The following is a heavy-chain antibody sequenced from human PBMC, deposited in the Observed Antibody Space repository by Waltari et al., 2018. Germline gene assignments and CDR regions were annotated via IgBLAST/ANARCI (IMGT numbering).Heavy chain of an antibody. CDR2: ISYDGSNK. CDR1: GFPFSTIA. Sequence: QVQLVESGGGVVQPGRSLRLSCPPSGFPFSTIAMPWAGRAPGKGLEWWAVISYDGSNKYYADAVKGRFTISRDNSKNKLYLQMNSLRAEDTAVYYCASSPVTGYYSGFFDYWGQGTLVTVSS. J-gene: IGHJ4*02. V-gene: IGHV3-30-3*01. D-gene: IGHD3-9*01. CDR3: ASSPVTGYYSGFFDY.